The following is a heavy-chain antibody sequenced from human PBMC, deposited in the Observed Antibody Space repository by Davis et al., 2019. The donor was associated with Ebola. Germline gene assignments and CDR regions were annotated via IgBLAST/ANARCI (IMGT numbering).Heavy chain of an antibody. CDR1: GGSFSGYY. D-gene: IGHD3-22*01. Sequence: PSETLSLTCAVYGGSFSGYYWSWIRQPPGKGLEWIGEINHSGSTNYNPSLKSRVTISVDTSKNQFSLKLSSVTAADTAVYYCAISGYYAPQLSSYYYYGMDVWGQGTTVTVSS. CDR2: INHSGST. J-gene: IGHJ6*02. CDR3: AISGYYAPQLSSYYYYGMDV. V-gene: IGHV4-34*01.